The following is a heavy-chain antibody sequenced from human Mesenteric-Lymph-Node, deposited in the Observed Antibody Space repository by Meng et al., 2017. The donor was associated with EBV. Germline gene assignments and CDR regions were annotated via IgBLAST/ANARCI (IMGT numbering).Heavy chain of an antibody. V-gene: IGHV4-34*01. CDR2: INHSGST. J-gene: IGHJ4*02. CDR3: RYYYDSSGYSLDY. Sequence: QGQLQQWGTGLLKPSKTLSLTCAVYGGSFSGYYWSWIRQPPGKGLEWIGEINHSGSTNYNPSLKSRVTISVDTSKNQFSLKLSSVTAADTAVYYCRYYYDSSGYSLDYWGQGTLVTVSS. CDR1: GGSFSGYY. D-gene: IGHD3-22*01.